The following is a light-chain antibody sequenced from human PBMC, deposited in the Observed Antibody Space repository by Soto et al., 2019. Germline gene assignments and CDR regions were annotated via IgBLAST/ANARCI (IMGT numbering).Light chain of an antibody. CDR1: SSDVGGYNY. J-gene: IGLJ1*01. CDR2: DVF. Sequence: QSVLTQDASVSGSPGQSITISCTGTSSDVGGYNYVSWYQQHPGKAPKLMIYDVFTRPSGVSNLFSGSKFGNTASLTISAFQAEDEADYYCTSWTSTSTYVFGSGTKVTVL. V-gene: IGLV2-14*03. CDR3: TSWTSTSTYV.